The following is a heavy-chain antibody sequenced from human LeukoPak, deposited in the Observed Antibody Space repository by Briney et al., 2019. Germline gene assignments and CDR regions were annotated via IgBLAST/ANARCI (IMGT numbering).Heavy chain of an antibody. CDR2: ISPSGGST. CDR1: GYTFTSNY. V-gene: IGHV1-46*01. D-gene: IGHD3-16*01. J-gene: IGHJ5*02. CDR3: ARGKALRVDFPLFDP. Sequence: ASVKVSCKAFGYTFTSNYMHWVRQAPGQGPEWMGVISPSGGSTTYAQKFQGRVTMTRDTSISTAYMELSRLRSDDTAVYYCARGKALRVDFPLFDPWGQGTLVTVSS.